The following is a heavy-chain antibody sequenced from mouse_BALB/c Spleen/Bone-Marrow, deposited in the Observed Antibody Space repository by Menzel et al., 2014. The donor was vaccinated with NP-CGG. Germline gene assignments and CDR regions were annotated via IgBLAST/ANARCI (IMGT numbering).Heavy chain of an antibody. J-gene: IGHJ3*01. CDR2: TYPGDGST. Sequence: QVQLQQSGPELVKPGASDKMSCKASGYTFTSYYIHWVKQRPEQGLEWIGWTYPGDGSTKYNEKFKGKTILTADKSCSAAYMLLSRLTSEDSAIYFCAICYGYGEFAYWGQGTLVTVSS. D-gene: IGHD2-2*01. CDR3: AICYGYGEFAY. V-gene: IGHV1S56*01. CDR1: GYTFTSYY.